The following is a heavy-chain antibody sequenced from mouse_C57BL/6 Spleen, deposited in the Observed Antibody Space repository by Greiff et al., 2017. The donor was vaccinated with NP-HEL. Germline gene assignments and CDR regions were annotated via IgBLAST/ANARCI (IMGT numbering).Heavy chain of an antibody. J-gene: IGHJ3*01. CDR1: GYAFSSSW. V-gene: IGHV1-82*01. CDR3: ARSGVELVFAY. D-gene: IGHD4-1*01. Sequence: VQLQQSGPELVKPGASVKISCKASGYAFSSSWMNWVKQRPGKGLEWIGRIYPGDGDTNYNGKFKGKATLTADKSSSTAYMQLSSLTSEDSAVYFCARSGVELVFAYWGQGTLVTVSA. CDR2: IYPGDGDT.